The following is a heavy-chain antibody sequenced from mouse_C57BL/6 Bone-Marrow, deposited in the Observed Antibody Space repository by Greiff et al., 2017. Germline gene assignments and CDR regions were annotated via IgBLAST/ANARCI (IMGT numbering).Heavy chain of an antibody. CDR3: ARHSNYGYAMDY. CDR1: GYTFTNYW. V-gene: IGHV1-63*01. J-gene: IGHJ4*01. Sequence: VQLQQSGAELVRPGTSVQMSCKASGYTFTNYWIGWAKQRPGHGLEWIGDIYPGGGYTNYHEKFKGQATLTAAKSSSTAYMQFSSLTSEDSAIYYCARHSNYGYAMDYWGQGTSVTVSS. D-gene: IGHD2-5*01. CDR2: IYPGGGYT.